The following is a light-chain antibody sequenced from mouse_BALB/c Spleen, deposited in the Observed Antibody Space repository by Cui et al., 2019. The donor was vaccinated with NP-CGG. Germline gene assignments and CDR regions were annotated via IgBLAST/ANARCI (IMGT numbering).Light chain of an antibody. CDR2: GTN. CDR1: TGAVTINNY. V-gene: IGLV1*01. CDR3: ALWYSNHWV. Sequence: HAVVTQVSALTTSPGETVTLTCRSSTGAVTINNYANWVQEKPDHLFTGLIGGTNNRAPGVPARFSGSLIGDKAALTITGAQTEDEAIYFCALWYSNHWVFGGGSKLTVL. J-gene: IGLJ1*01.